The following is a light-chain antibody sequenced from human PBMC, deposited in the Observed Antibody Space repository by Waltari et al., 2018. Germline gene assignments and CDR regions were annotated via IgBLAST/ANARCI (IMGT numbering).Light chain of an antibody. Sequence: DIQLTQSPSFLSASIGDRVTITCRASQGISSYLAWYQQKPGKAPKLLIYAASTSQSGVPSRISGSGAGTEFTLTISSLQPEDFATYYCQELNTYPQSLTFGGGTKVEI. J-gene: IGKJ4*01. CDR1: QGISSY. CDR2: AAS. CDR3: QELNTYPQSLT. V-gene: IGKV1-9*01.